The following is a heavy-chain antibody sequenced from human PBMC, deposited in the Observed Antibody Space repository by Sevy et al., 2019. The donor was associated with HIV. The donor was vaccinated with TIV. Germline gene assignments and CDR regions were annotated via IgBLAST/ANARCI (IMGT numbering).Heavy chain of an antibody. CDR2: ISSRGSTI. CDR1: EFTFSDYY. D-gene: IGHD1-1*01. CDR3: ARVRYTNGSYYFDY. J-gene: IGHJ4*02. Sequence: GGSLRLSCAASEFTFSDYYISWIRQAPGKGLEWVTYISSRGSTIYYADSVKGRFTIARDNAKNSLYLQMNSLRAEDTAVYYCARVRYTNGSYYFDYWGQGTLVTVSS. V-gene: IGHV3-11*01.